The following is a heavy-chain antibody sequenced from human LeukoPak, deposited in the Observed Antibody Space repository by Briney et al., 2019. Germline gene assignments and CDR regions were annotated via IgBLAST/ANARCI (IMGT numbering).Heavy chain of an antibody. D-gene: IGHD2-2*01. Sequence: SEILSLTCTVSGGSISSYYWSWIRQPPGKGLEWIGYIYYSGSTNYNPSLKSRVTISVDTSKNQFSLKLSSVTAADTAVYYCAGTGPRYCSSTSCYGMDVWGQGTTVTVSS. CDR2: IYYSGST. CDR3: AGTGPRYCSSTSCYGMDV. J-gene: IGHJ6*02. V-gene: IGHV4-59*08. CDR1: GGSISSYY.